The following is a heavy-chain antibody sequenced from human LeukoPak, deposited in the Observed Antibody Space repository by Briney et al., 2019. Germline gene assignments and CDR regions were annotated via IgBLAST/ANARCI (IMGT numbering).Heavy chain of an antibody. CDR2: IYYSGST. CDR1: GGSISSSYFY. V-gene: IGHV4-39*01. CDR3: ARRTSGYQAFDI. D-gene: IGHD3-9*01. J-gene: IGHJ3*02. Sequence: SGTLSLTCTVSGGSISSSYFYWAWLRQPPGKGLEWIGTIYYSGSTDYNPSLKSRVTISVDTSKKQFSLRVSSVTAADTAVYYCARRTSGYQAFDIWGQGTMVTVSS.